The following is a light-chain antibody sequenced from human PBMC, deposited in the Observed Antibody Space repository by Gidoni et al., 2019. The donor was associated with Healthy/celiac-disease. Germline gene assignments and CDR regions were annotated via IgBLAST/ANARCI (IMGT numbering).Light chain of an antibody. V-gene: IGKV1-5*03. CDR1: QSISSW. J-gene: IGKJ1*01. CDR2: KAS. CDR3: QQYNSYSGP. Sequence: DIKMTQSPSTLSASVGDSVTITCRASQSISSWLAWYQQNPGNAPKLLIYKASSLESGVPSRFSGSRSGTEFTLPLRSLQPDDFATYFCQQYNSYSGPFGQGTKVEIQ.